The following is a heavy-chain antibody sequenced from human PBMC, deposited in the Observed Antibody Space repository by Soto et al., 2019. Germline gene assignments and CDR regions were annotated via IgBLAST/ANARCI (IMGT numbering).Heavy chain of an antibody. J-gene: IGHJ2*01. Sequence: VCHYPRQGLEWMGIINPSGGSTSYAQKFQGRVTMTRATSTSTVYMELSSLRSEDTAVYYCARVFFFKAEDGIRDL. D-gene: IGHD3-3*01. CDR3: ARVFFFKAEDGIRDL. V-gene: IGHV1-46*01. CDR2: INPSGGST.